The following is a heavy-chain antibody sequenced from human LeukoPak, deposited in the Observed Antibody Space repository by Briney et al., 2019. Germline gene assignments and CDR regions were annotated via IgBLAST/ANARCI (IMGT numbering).Heavy chain of an antibody. J-gene: IGHJ5*02. Sequence: ASVKVSCKASGYTFTSYDINWVRQATGQGLEWMGWMNPNSGNTGYAQKFQGRVTMTRNTSRSTAYMELSSLRSEDTAVYYCARGPVRGGSESFDPWGRGALVTVSS. CDR2: MNPNSGNT. CDR3: ARGPVRGGSESFDP. D-gene: IGHD3-10*01. CDR1: GYTFTSYD. V-gene: IGHV1-8*01.